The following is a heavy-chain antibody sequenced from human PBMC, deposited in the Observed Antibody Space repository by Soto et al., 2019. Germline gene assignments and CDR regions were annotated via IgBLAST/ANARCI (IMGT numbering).Heavy chain of an antibody. Sequence: PSETLSLTCAVYGGSFSGYYWTWIRQPPGTGLEWIGEINHSGSTNYNPSLKSRVTISVDTSKNQFSLKLTSVTAADTAVYYCARDKITALFDSWGRGTLITVS. CDR2: INHSGST. CDR1: GGSFSGYY. V-gene: IGHV4-34*01. J-gene: IGHJ4*02. CDR3: ARDKITALFDS. D-gene: IGHD3-10*01.